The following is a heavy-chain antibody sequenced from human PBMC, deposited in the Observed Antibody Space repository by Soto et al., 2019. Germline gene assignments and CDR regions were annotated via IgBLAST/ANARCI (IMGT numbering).Heavy chain of an antibody. Sequence: SVKVSCKASGGTFRSYAISWVRQAPGQGLEWMGGIIPIFGTANYAQKFQGRVTITADESTSTAYMELSSLRSEDTAVYYCARGINTLGYYYYGMDVWGQGTTVTVSS. D-gene: IGHD2-2*02. J-gene: IGHJ6*02. CDR2: IIPIFGTA. V-gene: IGHV1-69*13. CDR1: GGTFRSYA. CDR3: ARGINTLGYYYYGMDV.